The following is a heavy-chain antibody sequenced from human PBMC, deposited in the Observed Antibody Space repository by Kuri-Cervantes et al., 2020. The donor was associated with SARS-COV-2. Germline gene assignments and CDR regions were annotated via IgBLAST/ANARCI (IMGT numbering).Heavy chain of an antibody. Sequence: GGSLRLSCAASGFTVSSNYMSWVRQAPGKGLEWVSVIYSGGSTYYADSVKGRFTISRDNSKNTLYLQMGSLRAEDMAVYYCARVSYSGYDSTTYFDYWGQGTLVTVSS. J-gene: IGHJ4*02. D-gene: IGHD5-12*01. V-gene: IGHV3-53*05. CDR1: GFTVSSNY. CDR3: ARVSYSGYDSTTYFDY. CDR2: IYSGGST.